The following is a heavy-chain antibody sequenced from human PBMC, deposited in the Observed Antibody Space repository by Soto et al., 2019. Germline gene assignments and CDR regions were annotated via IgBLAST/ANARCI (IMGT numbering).Heavy chain of an antibody. CDR1: GGTFSSYP. V-gene: IGHV1-69*01. Sequence: QVQLVQSGAEVKKPGSSVKVSCKPSGGTFSSYPFSWVRQAPGQGLEWMGAIITMFGTTNYAQNFQGRVTFIADYASSPGYMELGSLRSEDTAIYYWARLGGGISLLLDYWGQGSLVT. J-gene: IGHJ4*02. CDR3: ARLGGGISLLLDY. CDR2: IITMFGTT. D-gene: IGHD2-15*01.